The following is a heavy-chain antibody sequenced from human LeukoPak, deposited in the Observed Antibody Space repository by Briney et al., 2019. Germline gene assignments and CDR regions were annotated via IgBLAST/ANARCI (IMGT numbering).Heavy chain of an antibody. Sequence: GRSLRLSCAASGITFSSYAMHWVRQAPGKGLEWVAVISYDGSNKYYADSVKGRFTISRDNSKNTLYLQMNSLRAEDTAVYYCVRVMGRYCSSTSCYVDYWGQGTLVTVSS. V-gene: IGHV3-30*04. CDR2: ISYDGSNK. CDR1: GITFSSYA. J-gene: IGHJ4*02. CDR3: VRVMGRYCSSTSCYVDY. D-gene: IGHD2-2*01.